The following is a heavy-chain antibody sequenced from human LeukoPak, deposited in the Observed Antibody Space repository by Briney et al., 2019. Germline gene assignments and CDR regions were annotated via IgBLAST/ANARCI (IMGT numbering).Heavy chain of an antibody. J-gene: IGHJ4*02. CDR2: INPNSGGT. CDR1: GYTFTSYA. Sequence: ASVKVSCKASGYTFTSYAMHWVRQAPGQGLEWMGWINPNSGGTNYAQKFQGRVTMTRDTSISTAYMELSRLRSDDTAVYYCARDLTYYGSGSYYKAEYDYWGQGTLVTVSS. D-gene: IGHD3-10*01. V-gene: IGHV1-2*02. CDR3: ARDLTYYGSGSYYKAEYDY.